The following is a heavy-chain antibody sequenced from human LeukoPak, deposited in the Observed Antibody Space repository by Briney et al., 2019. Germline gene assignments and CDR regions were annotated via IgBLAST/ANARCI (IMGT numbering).Heavy chain of an antibody. V-gene: IGHV3-9*01. CDR3: AKDPAGYRPQRFDY. CDR2: ISWNSGSI. J-gene: IGHJ4*02. CDR1: GFTFVASA. Sequence: PGRSLRLSCAASGFTFVASAMHWVRQAPGKGLEWVSGISWNSGSIGYADSVKGRFTISRENAMNPLYLQMNSVRADDTALYYCAKDPAGYRPQRFDYWGQGTLVTVSS. D-gene: IGHD5-12*01.